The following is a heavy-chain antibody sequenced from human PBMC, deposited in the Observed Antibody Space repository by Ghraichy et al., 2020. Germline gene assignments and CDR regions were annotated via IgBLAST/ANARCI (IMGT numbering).Heavy chain of an antibody. J-gene: IGHJ4*02. V-gene: IGHV3-23*01. CDR2: ISGNGDTT. CDR1: GFTFRNYA. Sequence: GGSLRLSCAASGFTFRNYAMTWVRRAPGQGLEWVSTISGNGDTTFYADSVKGRFTISRDNSKNTVSLQMNSLRADDTAIYYCANRGDTLGYFESWGQRTPFTVSS. D-gene: IGHD2-21*01. CDR3: ANRGDTLGYFES.